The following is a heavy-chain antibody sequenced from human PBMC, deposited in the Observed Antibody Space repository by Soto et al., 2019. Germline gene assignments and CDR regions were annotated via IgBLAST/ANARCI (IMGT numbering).Heavy chain of an antibody. CDR2: ISSNGGST. CDR1: GFTFSSYA. J-gene: IGHJ6*03. D-gene: IGHD2-2*01. CDR3: AGGVGQLPFVYYYYYMYV. V-gene: IGHV3-64*01. Sequence: GESLKISCAASGFTFSSYAMHWVRQAPGKGLEYVSAISSNGGSTYYANSVKGRFTISRDNSKNTRYLQMGSLSAEDMAVYYCAGGVGQLPFVYYYYYMYVWGKGTTVTVSS.